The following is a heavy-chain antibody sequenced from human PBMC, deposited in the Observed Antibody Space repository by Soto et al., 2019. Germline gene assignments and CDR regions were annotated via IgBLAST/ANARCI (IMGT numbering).Heavy chain of an antibody. CDR3: AREDCSSTSCFPPRNWFDP. D-gene: IGHD2-2*01. J-gene: IGHJ5*02. CDR2: IIPILGIA. CDR1: GGTFSSYA. Sequence: ASVKVSCKASGGTFSSYAISWVRQAPGQGLEWMGRIIPILGIANYAQKFQGRVTITADKSTSTAYMELSSLRSEDTAVYYCAREDCSSTSCFPPRNWFDPWGQGTLVTVSS. V-gene: IGHV1-69*04.